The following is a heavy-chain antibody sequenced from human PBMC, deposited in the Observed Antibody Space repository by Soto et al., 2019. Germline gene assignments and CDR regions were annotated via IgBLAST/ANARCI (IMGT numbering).Heavy chain of an antibody. CDR1: GFSLSTSGVG. D-gene: IGHD3-16*01. Sequence: SGPTLVNPTQTLTLTCTFSGFSLSTSGVGVGWIRQPPGKALEWLALIYWDDDKRYSPSLKSRLTITKDTSKNQVVLTMTNMDPGDTATYFFERKGGGDRILAYWGQGTLVTVSS. CDR3: ERKGGGDRILAY. CDR2: IYWDDDK. V-gene: IGHV2-5*02. J-gene: IGHJ4*02.